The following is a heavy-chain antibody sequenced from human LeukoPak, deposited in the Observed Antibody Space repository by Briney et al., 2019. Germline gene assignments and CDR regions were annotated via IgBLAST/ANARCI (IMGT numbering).Heavy chain of an antibody. J-gene: IGHJ4*02. CDR3: ARRGENGDYHDY. CDR1: GYTFSIYD. D-gene: IGHD4-17*01. V-gene: IGHV1-18*01. Sequence: ASVKVSCKASGYTFSIYDISWVRQAPGQGLEFMGWVSGYSGNTDYVQKFQGRVTMTTDTATSTAYMELRSLRSDDTAVYYCARRGENGDYHDYWGQGTLVTVSS. CDR2: VSGYSGNT.